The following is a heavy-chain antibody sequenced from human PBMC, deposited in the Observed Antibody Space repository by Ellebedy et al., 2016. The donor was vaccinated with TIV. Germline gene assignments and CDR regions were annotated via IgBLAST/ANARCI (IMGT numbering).Heavy chain of an antibody. V-gene: IGHV4-59*01. D-gene: IGHD1-14*01. J-gene: IGHJ4*02. CDR2: ISYSGST. CDR1: GGSIGRYY. CDR3: ATGPNQDFFDY. Sequence: MPSETLSLTCTVSGGSIGRYYWSWIRQPPGKGLEWIGYISYSGSTNYNPSLKSRVTISVDTSKNQFSLKVNSVTAADTAVYYCATGPNQDFFDYWGQGTLVTVSS.